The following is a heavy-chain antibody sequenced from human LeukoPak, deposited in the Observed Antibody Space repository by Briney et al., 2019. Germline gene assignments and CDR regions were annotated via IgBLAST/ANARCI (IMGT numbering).Heavy chain of an antibody. CDR1: GFTFSSYT. J-gene: IGHJ4*02. CDR3: ARDRYGDYSIDY. V-gene: IGHV3-21*01. Sequence: GGSLRLSCAASGFTFSSYTMNWVRQAPGKGLEWVSSISSSTSYIYYADSVKGRFTISRDNAKNSLYLQMNSLRAEDTAVYYCARDRYGDYSIDYWGQGTLVTVSS. D-gene: IGHD4-17*01. CDR2: ISSSTSYI.